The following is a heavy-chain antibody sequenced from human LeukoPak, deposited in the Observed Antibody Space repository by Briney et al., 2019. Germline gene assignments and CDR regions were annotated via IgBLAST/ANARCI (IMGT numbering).Heavy chain of an antibody. CDR1: GGSISTTNYY. J-gene: IGHJ2*01. CDR2: IYYSGST. V-gene: IGHV4-39*01. D-gene: IGHD3-22*01. CDR3: ARPSYYYDTGGYIGL. Sequence: SETLSLTCAVSGGSISTTNYYWGWIRQPPGKGLEWIGNIYYSGSTYYNPSLKSRVTISVDTSKNQFSLRLSSVTAADTAVYYCARPSYYYDTGGYIGLWGRGTLVTVSS.